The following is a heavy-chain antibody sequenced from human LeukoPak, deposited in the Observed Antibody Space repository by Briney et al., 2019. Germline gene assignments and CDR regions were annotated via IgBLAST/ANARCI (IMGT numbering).Heavy chain of an antibody. Sequence: GGSLRLSCAASGFTVSSNYMSWVRQAPGRGLEWVSYISSSSSSIYYAASVKGRFTISRDFSKNTVFLHMNSLRAEDTAMYYCARGDDSGYYDYFDYWGQGALVTVSS. CDR1: GFTVSSNY. CDR3: ARGDDSGYYDYFDY. CDR2: ISSSSSSI. J-gene: IGHJ4*02. V-gene: IGHV3-53*01. D-gene: IGHD3-22*01.